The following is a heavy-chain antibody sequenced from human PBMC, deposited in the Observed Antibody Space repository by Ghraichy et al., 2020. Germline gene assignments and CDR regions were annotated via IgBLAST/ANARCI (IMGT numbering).Heavy chain of an antibody. CDR1: GFTFSIHT. CDR3: AKSDFPGFGVVMF. Sequence: GGSLRLSCAASGFTFSIHTMNWVRQAPGKGLEWVSGISGSGGSTYYTDSVKGRFTISRDNTKNTLYLQMNSLRAEDTAVYYCAKSDFPGFGVVMFWGQGTLVPVSS. D-gene: IGHD3-3*01. CDR2: ISGSGGST. J-gene: IGHJ4*02. V-gene: IGHV3-23*01.